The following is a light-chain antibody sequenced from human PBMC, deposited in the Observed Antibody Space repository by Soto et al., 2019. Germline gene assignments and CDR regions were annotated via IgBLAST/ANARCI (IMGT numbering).Light chain of an antibody. CDR2: AAS. Sequence: DVQMTQSPCSLSASVGGRGTITCGASQSISSYLNWYQQKPGKAPKLLIYAASSLQSGVPSRFSGSGSGTDFTLTISSLQPEDFATYYCQQSYSTPPITCGQGTRLEIK. V-gene: IGKV1-39*01. J-gene: IGKJ5*01. CDR3: QQSYSTPPIT. CDR1: QSISSY.